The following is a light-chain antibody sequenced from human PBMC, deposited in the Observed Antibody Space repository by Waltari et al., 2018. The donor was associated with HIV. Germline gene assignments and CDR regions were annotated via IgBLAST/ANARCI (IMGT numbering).Light chain of an antibody. V-gene: IGLV1-44*01. CDR2: DNN. CDR1: SSNIGSNR. CDR3: AAWDGSFFYV. J-gene: IGLJ1*01. Sequence: QSVLTQSPSASGAPGQRVAISCSGSSSNIGSNRVTWYQHLPGTAPKLLIFDNNQRPSGVPDRFSGSKSGTSASLAISGLQSEDEADYYCAAWDGSFFYVFGTGTKVTVL.